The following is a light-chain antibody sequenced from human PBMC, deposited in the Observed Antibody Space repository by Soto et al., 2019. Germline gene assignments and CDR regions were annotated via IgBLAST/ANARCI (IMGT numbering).Light chain of an antibody. CDR2: DVN. CDR1: SSDVGGYNY. CDR3: SSYTSSNTLL. V-gene: IGLV2-14*01. J-gene: IGLJ2*01. Sequence: QSALTQPASVSGSPGQSITISCTGTSSDVGGYNYVSWDQQYPGKAPKVMIYDVNNRPSGVSNRFSGYKSGNTASLTISGLQAEYEADYYCSSYTSSNTLLFGGGTKLTVL.